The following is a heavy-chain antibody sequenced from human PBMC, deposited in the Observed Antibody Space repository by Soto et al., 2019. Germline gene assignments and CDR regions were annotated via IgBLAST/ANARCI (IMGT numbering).Heavy chain of an antibody. Sequence: GESLKISCAASGFTFSSYAMHWVRQAPGKGLEWVAVISYDGSNKYYADSVKGRFTISRDNSKNTLYLQMNSLRAEDTAVYYCARDRLSAMVRGVMGYWGQGTLVTVSS. CDR3: ARDRLSAMVRGVMGY. CDR2: ISYDGSNK. CDR1: GFTFSSYA. D-gene: IGHD3-10*01. J-gene: IGHJ4*02. V-gene: IGHV3-30-3*01.